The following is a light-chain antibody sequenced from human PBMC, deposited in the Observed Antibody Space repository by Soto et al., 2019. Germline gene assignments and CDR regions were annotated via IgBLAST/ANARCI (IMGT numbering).Light chain of an antibody. V-gene: IGLV4-69*01. CDR3: QAWDTGIQV. Sequence: QPVLTQSPSASASLGASVKLTCTLSSGHSHYAIAWHQQRPEEGLRYLMKLNSDGSHMKGDGIPDRFSVSSSGAERYLTISSLQSEDEADYYCQAWDTGIQVFGGWTKLTVL. CDR1: SGHSHYA. J-gene: IGLJ2*01. CDR2: LNSDGSH.